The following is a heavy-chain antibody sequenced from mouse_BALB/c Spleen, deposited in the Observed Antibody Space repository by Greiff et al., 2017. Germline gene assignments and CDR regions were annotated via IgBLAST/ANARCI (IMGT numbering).Heavy chain of an antibody. Sequence: QVQLQQPGADLVKPGASVKLSCKASGYTFTSYWMHWVKQRPGQGLEWIGEINPSNGRTNYNEKFKSKATLTVDKSSSTAYMQLSSLTSEDSAVYYCARDSSHAMDYWGQGTSVTVSS. D-gene: IGHD1-1*01. CDR3: ARDSSHAMDY. CDR1: GYTFTSYW. J-gene: IGHJ4*01. CDR2: INPSNGRT. V-gene: IGHV1S81*02.